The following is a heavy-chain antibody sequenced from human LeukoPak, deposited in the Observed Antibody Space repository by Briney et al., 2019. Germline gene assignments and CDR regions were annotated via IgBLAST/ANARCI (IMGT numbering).Heavy chain of an antibody. CDR1: RFTFSSYS. CDR2: ISSSSSYI. J-gene: IGHJ4*02. D-gene: IGHD3-10*01. Sequence: GGSLRLSCAASRFTFSSYSMNWVRQAPGKGLEWVSSISSSSSYIYYADSVKGRFTISRDNAKNSLYLQMNSLRAEDTAVYYCARGVLLWFGESAKWGQGTLVTVSS. V-gene: IGHV3-21*01. CDR3: ARGVLLWFGESAK.